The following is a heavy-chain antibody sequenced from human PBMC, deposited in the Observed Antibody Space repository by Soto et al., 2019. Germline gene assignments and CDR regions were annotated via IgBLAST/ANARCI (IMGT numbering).Heavy chain of an antibody. Sequence: GGSLRLSCAASGFTFSNYGMSWVRQAPGKGLEWVSTISGTGGSTYYADSVKGRFTISRDTSKNQFSLKLSSVTAADTAVYYCAREGGWLDNNWFDPWGQGTLVTVSS. CDR1: GFTFSNYG. D-gene: IGHD6-19*01. CDR2: ISGTGGST. J-gene: IGHJ5*02. CDR3: AREGGWLDNNWFDP. V-gene: IGHV3-23*01.